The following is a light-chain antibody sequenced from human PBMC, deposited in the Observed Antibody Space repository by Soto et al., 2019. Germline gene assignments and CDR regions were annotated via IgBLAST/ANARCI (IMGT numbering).Light chain of an antibody. Sequence: EIVMTQSPATLSVSPGERATLSCRASQSIGGSLAWYQQKAGQAPRLLIYGASTRATGVPARFSGSGSGTDFTLTISRLQSEDFAVYYCQQYANWWAFGPGTKVEIK. CDR2: GAS. CDR1: QSIGGS. V-gene: IGKV3-15*01. J-gene: IGKJ1*01. CDR3: QQYANWWA.